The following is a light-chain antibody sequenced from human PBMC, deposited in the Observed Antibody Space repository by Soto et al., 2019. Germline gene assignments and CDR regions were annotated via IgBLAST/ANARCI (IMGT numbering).Light chain of an antibody. J-gene: IGKJ4*01. Sequence: DIQMTQSPSSLSASVGDRVTITCQASRDISNYLHWYQQKPGKAPKVLIYDASILGPGVPSRFNGSGSGTDFTFTITSLQPQDVATYCCQQFHNLPLTFGGGTKVEIK. CDR1: RDISNY. V-gene: IGKV1-33*01. CDR3: QQFHNLPLT. CDR2: DAS.